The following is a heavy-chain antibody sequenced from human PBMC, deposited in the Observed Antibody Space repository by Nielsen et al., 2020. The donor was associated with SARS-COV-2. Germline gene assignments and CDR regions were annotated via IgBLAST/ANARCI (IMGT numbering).Heavy chain of an antibody. CDR3: STGGVAAVGTYYYYYGMDV. D-gene: IGHD6-13*01. CDR2: IKAKTDGETT. V-gene: IGHV3-15*01. Sequence: GGSLRLSCVASGFTFRNAWMTWVRQAPGKGLEWVGRIKAKTDGETTVYAAPVQGRITISRDDSEMTLYLQMDSLEIEDTGVYYCSTGGVAAVGTYYYYYGMDVWGQGTTVAVSS. J-gene: IGHJ6*02. CDR1: GFTFRNAW.